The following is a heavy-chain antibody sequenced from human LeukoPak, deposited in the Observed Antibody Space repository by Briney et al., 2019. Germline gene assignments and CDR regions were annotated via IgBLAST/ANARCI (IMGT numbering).Heavy chain of an antibody. V-gene: IGHV3-30-3*01. CDR3: AKDMENGYDILTGFYDY. J-gene: IGHJ4*02. D-gene: IGHD3-9*01. CDR1: GFTFSSYA. CDR2: ISYDGSNK. Sequence: GGSLRLSCAASGFTFSSYAMHWVRQAPGKGLEWVAVISYDGSNKYYADSVKGRFTISRGNAKNSLYLQMNSLRAEDTALYYCAKDMENGYDILTGFYDYWGQGTLVTVSS.